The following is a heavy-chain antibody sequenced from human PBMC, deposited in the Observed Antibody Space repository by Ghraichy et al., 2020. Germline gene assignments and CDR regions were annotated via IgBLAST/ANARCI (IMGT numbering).Heavy chain of an antibody. CDR3: ARARDYGDYSDY. Sequence: GSLRLSCAASGFTFSYYWMHWVRQAPGKGLVWVSRINSDGSSTSYADSVKGRFTISRDNAKNTLYLQMNSLRADDTAVYYCARARDYGDYSDYWGQGTLVTVSS. J-gene: IGHJ4*02. V-gene: IGHV3-74*01. CDR2: INSDGSST. CDR1: GFTFSYYW. D-gene: IGHD4-17*01.